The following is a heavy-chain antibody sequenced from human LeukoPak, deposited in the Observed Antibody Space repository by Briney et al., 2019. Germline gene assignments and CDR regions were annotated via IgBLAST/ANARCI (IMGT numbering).Heavy chain of an antibody. J-gene: IGHJ3*02. CDR1: GGSFSGYY. CDR3: AKSNGYGLVDI. Sequence: SETLSLTCAVYGGSFSGYYWSWLRQPPGKGLEWIGEINHSGSTNYNPSLESRVTISVDTSKNQFSLKLSSVTAADTAVYYCAKSNGYGLVDIWGQGTMVTVSS. CDR2: INHSGST. D-gene: IGHD3-10*01. V-gene: IGHV4-34*01.